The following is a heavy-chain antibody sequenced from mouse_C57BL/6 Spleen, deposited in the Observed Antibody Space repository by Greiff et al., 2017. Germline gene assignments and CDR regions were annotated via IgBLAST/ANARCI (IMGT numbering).Heavy chain of an antibody. CDR1: GYTFTSYW. Sequence: QVQLQQPGAELVRPGSSVKLSCKASGYTFTSYWMHWVKQRPIQGLEWIGNIDPSDSETHYNQKFKDKATLTVDKSSSPAYMQLSSLTSEDSAVYYCARSYYDYDRGYFDYWGQGTTLTVSS. CDR3: ARSYYDYDRGYFDY. V-gene: IGHV1-52*01. J-gene: IGHJ2*01. CDR2: IDPSDSET. D-gene: IGHD2-4*01.